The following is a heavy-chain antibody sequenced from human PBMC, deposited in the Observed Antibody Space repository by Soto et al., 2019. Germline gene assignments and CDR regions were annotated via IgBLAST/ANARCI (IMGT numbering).Heavy chain of an antibody. V-gene: IGHV4-59*08. Sequence: SETLSLTCTVSGDSISSYYWSWIRQPPGKGLEWIGYIYYSGNTKYNPSLKSRVTMSVDTSKNQFSLKLSSMTAADTAVYYCARQGGWLQALDYWGQGTLVTVSS. D-gene: IGHD5-12*01. CDR3: ARQGGWLQALDY. CDR1: GDSISSYY. J-gene: IGHJ4*02. CDR2: IYYSGNT.